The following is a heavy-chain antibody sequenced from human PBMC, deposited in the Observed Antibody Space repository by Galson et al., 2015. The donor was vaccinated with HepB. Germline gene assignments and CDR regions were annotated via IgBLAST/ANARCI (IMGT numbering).Heavy chain of an antibody. V-gene: IGHV1-69*06. Sequence: SVKVSCKASGGTFSSCAISWVRQAPGQGLEWMGGIIPMSGTPNYAQRFQGRVTITADTSTSTAYMELSSLRSEDTAVYYCARGGPVDHYDTYGYYINYWGQGTLVTVSS. D-gene: IGHD3-22*01. CDR1: GGTFSSCA. CDR3: ARGGPVDHYDTYGYYINY. CDR2: IIPMSGTP. J-gene: IGHJ4*02.